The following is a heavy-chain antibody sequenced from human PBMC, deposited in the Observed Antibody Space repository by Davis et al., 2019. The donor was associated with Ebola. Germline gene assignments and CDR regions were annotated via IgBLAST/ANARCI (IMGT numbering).Heavy chain of an antibody. CDR2: INPNSGGT. V-gene: IGHV1-2*02. Sequence: ASVKVSCKASGYTFTGYYMHWVRQAPGQGLEWMGWINPNSGGTNYAQKLQGRVTMTTDTSTSTAYMELRSLRSDDTAVYYCARDIRGIAAGYYYGMDVWGQGTTVTVSS. J-gene: IGHJ6*02. CDR1: GYTFTGYY. CDR3: ARDIRGIAAGYYYGMDV. D-gene: IGHD6-13*01.